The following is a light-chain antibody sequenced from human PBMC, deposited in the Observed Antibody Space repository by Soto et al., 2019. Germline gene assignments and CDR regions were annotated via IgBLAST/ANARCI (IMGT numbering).Light chain of an antibody. J-gene: IGKJ4*01. Sequence: EIVLTQSPGTLSLSPGERATLSCRASQSVSSFLAWYQQKPGQAPRLLIYDASNRATRIPARFSGSGSGTDFTLTISSLEPEDFAVYYCQQRSNWPFTFGGGTKVDIK. CDR1: QSVSSF. V-gene: IGKV3-11*01. CDR3: QQRSNWPFT. CDR2: DAS.